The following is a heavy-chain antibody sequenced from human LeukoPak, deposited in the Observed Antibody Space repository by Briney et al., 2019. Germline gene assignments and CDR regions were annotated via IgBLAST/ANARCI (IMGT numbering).Heavy chain of an antibody. D-gene: IGHD3-22*01. CDR3: ARDLSSGYYLLAFDI. CDR1: GGTFNSYA. Sequence: SVKVSCKASGGTFNSYAISWVRQAPGQGLEWMGGIIPIFGTANYAQKFQGRVTITADKSTSTAYMELSSLRSEDTAVYYCARDLSSGYYLLAFDIWGQGTMVTVSS. CDR2: IIPIFGTA. V-gene: IGHV1-69*06. J-gene: IGHJ3*02.